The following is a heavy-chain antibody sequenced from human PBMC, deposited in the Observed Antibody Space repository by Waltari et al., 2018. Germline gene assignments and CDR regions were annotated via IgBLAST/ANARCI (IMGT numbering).Heavy chain of an antibody. J-gene: IGHJ4*02. CDR2: IKQDGRAK. CDR1: GFNLSTYW. CDR3: VTDVSGWYVN. D-gene: IGHD6-19*01. V-gene: IGHV3-7*01. Sequence: EVQLVESGGGLVQPGGSLRLSCSASGFNLSTYWMTGVRQAPGRGLEWVANIKQDGRAKYYVDSVRGRSTISRDNANNSLFLQINSLRDDDTAVYYCVTDVSGWYVNWGQGTSVTVSS.